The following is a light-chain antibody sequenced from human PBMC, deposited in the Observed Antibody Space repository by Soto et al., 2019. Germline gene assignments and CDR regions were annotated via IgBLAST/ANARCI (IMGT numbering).Light chain of an antibody. V-gene: IGKV1-16*01. CDR2: GAS. CDR1: HGISTF. CDR3: QRYNTYPVT. Sequence: DIQLTQSPSSLSASVGDRVTITCRASHGISTFLAWLQQKPGTAPKSLIYGASNLQSGVTSRFSGRGSGSAFTLTISSLQPEDAATYYCQRYNTYPVTFGQGTKVEIK. J-gene: IGKJ1*01.